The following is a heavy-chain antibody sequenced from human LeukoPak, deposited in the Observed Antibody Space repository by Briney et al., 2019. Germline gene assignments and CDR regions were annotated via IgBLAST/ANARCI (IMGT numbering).Heavy chain of an antibody. CDR1: GGSISSYY. CDR2: IYTSGST. V-gene: IGHV4-4*09. D-gene: IGHD6-13*01. J-gene: IGHJ3*02. Sequence: SETLSLTCTVSGGSISSYYWSWIRQPPGKGLEWIGYIYTSGSTNYNPSLKSRVTISVDTSKNQFSLKLSSVTAADTAVYYCVSNSSSWYSGAFDIWGQGTMVTVSS. CDR3: VSNSSSWYSGAFDI.